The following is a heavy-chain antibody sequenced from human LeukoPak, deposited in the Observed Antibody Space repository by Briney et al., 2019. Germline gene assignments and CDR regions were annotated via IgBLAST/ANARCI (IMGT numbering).Heavy chain of an antibody. CDR1: GFTVSNNY. J-gene: IGHJ4*02. Sequence: GGSLRLSCAASGFTVSNNYMSWVRQVPGKGLEWVSVIYSGGSTFYADSVKGRFTISRDNSKNTLYLQMNSLRAKDTAVYYCARDSWDYVGGQGTLVTVSS. V-gene: IGHV3-53*01. CDR2: IYSGGST. D-gene: IGHD3-16*01. CDR3: ARDSWDYV.